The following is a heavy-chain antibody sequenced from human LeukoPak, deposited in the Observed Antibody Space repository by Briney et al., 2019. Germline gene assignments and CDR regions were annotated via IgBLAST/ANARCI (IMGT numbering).Heavy chain of an antibody. CDR3: VATSGSSTN. D-gene: IGHD2-2*01. CDR2: VSYGGSIT. CDR1: GLTFSNYT. J-gene: IGHJ4*02. V-gene: IGHV3-30-3*01. Sequence: GGSLRPSCVASGLTFSNYTMHWVRQAPGKGLEWVAAVSYGGSITSYADSVKSRLTISRDNSENTLYLQMNSLRADDTAVYYCVATSGSSTNWGQGTLVTVSS.